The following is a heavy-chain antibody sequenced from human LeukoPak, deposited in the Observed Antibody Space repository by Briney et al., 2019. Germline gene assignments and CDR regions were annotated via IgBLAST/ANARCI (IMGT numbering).Heavy chain of an antibody. D-gene: IGHD3-3*01. CDR2: INHSGST. CDR3: ARGRPYYDFWSGYQTLFDY. J-gene: IGHJ4*02. Sequence: SETLSLTCAVYGGSFSGYYWSWIRQPPGKGLEWIGEINHSGSTNYNPSLKSRATISVDTSKNQFSLKLSSVTAADTAVYYCARGRPYYDFWSGYQTLFDYWGQGTLVTVSS. CDR1: GGSFSGYY. V-gene: IGHV4-34*01.